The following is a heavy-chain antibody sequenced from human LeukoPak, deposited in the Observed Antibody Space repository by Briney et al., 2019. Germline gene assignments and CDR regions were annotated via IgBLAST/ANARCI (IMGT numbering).Heavy chain of an antibody. Sequence: SETLSLTYAVYGGSFSGYYWSWIRQPPGKGLEWIGEINHSGSTNYNPSLKSRVTISVDTSKNQFSLKLSSVTAADMAVYYCGGGDMGYFDYWGQGTLVTVSS. V-gene: IGHV4-34*01. CDR2: INHSGST. J-gene: IGHJ4*02. CDR3: GGGDMGYFDY. CDR1: GGSFSGYY. D-gene: IGHD3-16*01.